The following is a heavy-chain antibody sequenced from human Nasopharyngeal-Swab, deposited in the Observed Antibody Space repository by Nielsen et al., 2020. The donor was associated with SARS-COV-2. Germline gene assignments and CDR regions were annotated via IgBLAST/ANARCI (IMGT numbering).Heavy chain of an antibody. D-gene: IGHD5-18*01. J-gene: IGHJ4*02. Sequence: GGSLRLSCAASGFTFSNYWMHWVRQAPGKGLVWVSRINSDGSSTSYADSVKGRFTISRDNAKNTLYLQMNSLRAEDTAVYYCAREYGYSYGYICDYWGQGTLVTVSS. CDR1: GFTFSNYW. CDR2: INSDGSST. V-gene: IGHV3-74*01. CDR3: AREYGYSYGYICDY.